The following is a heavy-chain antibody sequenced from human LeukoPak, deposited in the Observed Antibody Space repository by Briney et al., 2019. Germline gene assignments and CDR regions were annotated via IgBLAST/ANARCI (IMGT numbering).Heavy chain of an antibody. CDR2: INWDGSVT. Sequence: GGSLRLSCVASGFTFSGFYIHWVRQAPGKGLVWVSHINWDGSVTTYADSVRGRFTISRDNAKNTLYLQMDSLRAEDTAVYYCSRGGYSHAFDIWGQGTVVTVSS. CDR1: GFTFSGFY. D-gene: IGHD2-15*01. CDR3: SRGGYSHAFDI. J-gene: IGHJ3*02. V-gene: IGHV3-74*01.